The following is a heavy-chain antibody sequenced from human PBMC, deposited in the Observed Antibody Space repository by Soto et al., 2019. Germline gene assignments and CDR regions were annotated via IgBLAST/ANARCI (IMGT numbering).Heavy chain of an antibody. D-gene: IGHD3-9*01. CDR3: ARQGYYDILTGFI. J-gene: IGHJ4*02. V-gene: IGHV4-39*01. CDR1: GGSISSSSYY. CDR2: IYYGGST. Sequence: SETLSLTCTASGGSISSSSYYWGWIRQPPGKGLEWIGSIYYGGSTYYNPSLKSRVTISVDTSKNQFSLKLSSVTAADTAVYYCARQGYYDILTGFIWGQGTLVTVSS.